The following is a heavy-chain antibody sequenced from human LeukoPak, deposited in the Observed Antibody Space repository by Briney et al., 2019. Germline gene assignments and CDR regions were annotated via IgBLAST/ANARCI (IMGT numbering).Heavy chain of an antibody. CDR3: ARSARGYGSGSYPIEYFQH. D-gene: IGHD3-10*01. Sequence: GASVKVSCKASGYTFTSYDINWVRQATGQGLEWMGWMNPNSGNTGYAQKFQGRVTMTRNTSISTAYMELSSLRSEDTAVYYCARSARGYGSGSYPIEYFQHWGQGALVTVSS. J-gene: IGHJ1*01. V-gene: IGHV1-8*01. CDR2: MNPNSGNT. CDR1: GYTFTSYD.